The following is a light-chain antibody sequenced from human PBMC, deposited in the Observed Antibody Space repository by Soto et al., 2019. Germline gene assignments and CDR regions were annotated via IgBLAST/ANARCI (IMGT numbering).Light chain of an antibody. Sequence: DIQMTQSPSSLSASLGDRVTITCRASQGISSYLAWYQQKPGKAPKLLIYAASTLQSGVPSRLSGSGSGTDFTLTISSLQPEDFATYYCQQFKSYPLTFGGGTKVDIK. CDR1: QGISSY. J-gene: IGKJ4*01. V-gene: IGKV1-9*01. CDR2: AAS. CDR3: QQFKSYPLT.